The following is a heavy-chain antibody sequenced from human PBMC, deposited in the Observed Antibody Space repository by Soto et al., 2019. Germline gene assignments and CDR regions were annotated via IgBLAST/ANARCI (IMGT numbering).Heavy chain of an antibody. CDR2: ISGSGKSR. Sequence: EVQLLESGGGLVQPGESLRLSCAASRFSLSTYAMTWVRQAPGKGLEWVSGISGSGKSRYYADSVEGRFTISRDNAQNTLYLQMNSLRAEDTAVYYCAKILLPRPLIANDAFDIWGQGTMVTVSS. D-gene: IGHD3-22*01. CDR1: RFSLSTYA. J-gene: IGHJ3*02. V-gene: IGHV3-23*01. CDR3: AKILLPRPLIANDAFDI.